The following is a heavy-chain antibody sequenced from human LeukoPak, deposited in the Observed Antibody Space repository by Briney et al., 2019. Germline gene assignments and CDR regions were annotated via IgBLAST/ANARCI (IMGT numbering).Heavy chain of an antibody. D-gene: IGHD3-10*01. CDR2: INHSGST. V-gene: IGHV4-34*01. J-gene: IGHJ3*02. CDR1: GGSFSGYY. CDR3: AGGDPYGSGSYYKSRAFDI. Sequence: SETLSLTCAVYGGSFSGYYWSWIRQPPGKGLEWIGEINHSGSTNYNPSLKSRVTISVDTSKNQFSLKLSSVTAADTAVYYCAGGDPYGSGSYYKSRAFDIWGQGTMVTVSS.